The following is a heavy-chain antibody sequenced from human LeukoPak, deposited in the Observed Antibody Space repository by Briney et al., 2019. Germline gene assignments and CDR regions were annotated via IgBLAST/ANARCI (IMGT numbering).Heavy chain of an antibody. J-gene: IGHJ4*02. D-gene: IGHD2-2*01. V-gene: IGHV1-2*04. CDR3: ARESVLGCSSASCYPDY. CDR2: INPNSGGT. CDR1: GYTFTGYY. Sequence: ASVKVSCKASGYTFTGYYMHWVRQAPGQGLEWMGWINPNSGGTNYAQKFQGWVTMTRDTSISTAYIELRSLRSEDTAVYYCARESVLGCSSASCYPDYWGQGTLVTVSS.